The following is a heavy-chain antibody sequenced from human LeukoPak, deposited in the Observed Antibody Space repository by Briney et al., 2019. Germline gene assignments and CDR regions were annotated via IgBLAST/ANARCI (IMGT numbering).Heavy chain of an antibody. CDR2: IYHSGST. CDR3: ARVPRAGTRGYSYGPNWFDP. V-gene: IGHV4-30-2*01. CDR1: GGSISSGGYS. Sequence: SETLSLTCAVSGGSISSGGYSWSWIRQPPGKGLEWIGYIYHSGSTYYNPSLKSRVTISVDRSKNQFSLKLSSVTAADTAVYYCARVPRAGTRGYSYGPNWFDPWGQGTLVTVSS. D-gene: IGHD5-18*01. J-gene: IGHJ5*02.